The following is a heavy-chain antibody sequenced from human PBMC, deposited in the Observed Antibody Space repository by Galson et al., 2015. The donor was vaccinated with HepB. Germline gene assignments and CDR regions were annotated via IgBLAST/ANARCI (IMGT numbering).Heavy chain of an antibody. CDR2: ISYDGSNK. J-gene: IGHJ6*02. CDR1: GVTFKNYG. D-gene: IGHD3-16*01. CDR3: AKDRKPSRLGYGMDV. V-gene: IGHV3-30*18. Sequence: SLRLSCAASGVTFKNYGMHWVRQAPGKGLEWVAVISYDGSNKYYADSVKGRFTMSRDNSKNTLYLQMNSLRAEDTAVYYCAKDRKPSRLGYGMDVWGQGTTVTVSS.